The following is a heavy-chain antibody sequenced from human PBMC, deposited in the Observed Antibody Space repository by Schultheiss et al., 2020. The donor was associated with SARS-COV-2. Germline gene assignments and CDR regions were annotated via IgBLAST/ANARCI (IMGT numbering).Heavy chain of an antibody. CDR3: AGSTMVTTGSDAFDI. CDR2: IYYSGST. V-gene: IGHV4-59*01. Sequence: SETLSLTCTVSGGSISSYYWSWIRQPPGKGLEWIGYIYYSGSTNYNPSLKSRVTISVDTSKNQFSLKLSSVTAADTAVYYCAGSTMVTTGSDAFDIWGQGTMVTVSS. CDR1: GGSISSYY. J-gene: IGHJ3*02. D-gene: IGHD4-17*01.